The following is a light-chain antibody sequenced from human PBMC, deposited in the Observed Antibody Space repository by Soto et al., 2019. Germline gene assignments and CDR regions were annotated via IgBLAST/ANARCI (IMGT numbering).Light chain of an antibody. J-gene: IGLJ3*02. CDR3: SSYAGNRIPLA. CDR2: AVT. Sequence: QSALTQPPSASGSPGQSVTISCTGASSDVGGYKFVSWYQQHPGKAPKLMIYAVTKRPSGVPDRFSGYKSGNTASLTVSGLQADDADDYYCSSYAGNRIPLAFGGGTKLTVL. CDR1: SSDVGGYKF. V-gene: IGLV2-8*01.